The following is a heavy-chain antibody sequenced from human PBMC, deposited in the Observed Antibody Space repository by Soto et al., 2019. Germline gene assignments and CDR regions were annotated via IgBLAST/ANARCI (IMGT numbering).Heavy chain of an antibody. CDR3: ARRDSGGYYRDFDS. J-gene: IGHJ4*02. Sequence: QVQLVQSGAEVKKPGSSVKVSCKASGGTFSTNPISWVRQAPGQGLEWMGGTGSGTGPGNNAQKFQGRLTITAEKSTNTAYMELSSLSSEDTAIYYGARRDSGGYYRDFDSWGQGTLVTVSS. D-gene: IGHD2-21*02. CDR1: GGTFSTNP. V-gene: IGHV1-69*06. CDR2: TGSGTGPG.